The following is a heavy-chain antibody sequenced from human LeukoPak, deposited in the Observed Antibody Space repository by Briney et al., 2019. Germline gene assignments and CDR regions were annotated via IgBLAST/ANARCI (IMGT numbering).Heavy chain of an antibody. V-gene: IGHV1-18*01. D-gene: IGHD1-26*01. Sequence: ASVKASCKASGYTFTRYGISGVRQAPGHGLEWMGWIIAYNSNTNYAQKIQGRVTMTTDTSTSTAYMELRSMRSADTAVYYCARVGATLDDAFDIWGQGTMVTVSS. CDR3: ARVGATLDDAFDI. J-gene: IGHJ3*02. CDR2: IIAYNSNT. CDR1: GYTFTRYG.